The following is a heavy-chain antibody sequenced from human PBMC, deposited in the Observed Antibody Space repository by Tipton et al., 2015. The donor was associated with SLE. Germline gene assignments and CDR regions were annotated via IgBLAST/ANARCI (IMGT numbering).Heavy chain of an antibody. V-gene: IGHV4-61*02. CDR3: ARGLAMVRGDSMDY. J-gene: IGHJ4*02. CDR2: VFSRGTT. Sequence: TLSLTCTVSGGSMNSGNYYWTWIRQPAGKGLEWIGRVFSRGTTYYNPSLKSRVTISVDTSKNQFSLKLSSVTAADTAVYYCARGLAMVRGDSMDYWGQGTLVTVSS. CDR1: GGSMNSGNYY. D-gene: IGHD3-10*01.